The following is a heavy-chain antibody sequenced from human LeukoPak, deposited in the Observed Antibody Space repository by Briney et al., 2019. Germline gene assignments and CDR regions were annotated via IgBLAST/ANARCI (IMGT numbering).Heavy chain of an antibody. CDR2: INPSGGST. D-gene: IGHD1-26*01. CDR1: GYTFTSYY. CDR3: ASYSGSYSYAFDI. J-gene: IGHJ3*02. V-gene: IGHV1-46*01. Sequence: ASVKVSCKASGYTFTSYYMHWVRQALGQGLEWMGIINPSGGSTSYAQKFQGRVTMTRDMYTSTVYMELSSLRSEDTAVYYCASYSGSYSYAFDIWGQGTMVTVSS.